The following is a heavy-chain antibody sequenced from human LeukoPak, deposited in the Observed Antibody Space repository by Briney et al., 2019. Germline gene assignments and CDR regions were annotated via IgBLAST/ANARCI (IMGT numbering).Heavy chain of an antibody. CDR3: ARLEAAAGTVGY. CDR1: GGSISSYY. J-gene: IGHJ4*02. Sequence: SETLSLTCTVSGGSISSYYRSWIRQPPGKGLEWIGYIYYSGSTNYNPSLKSRVTISVDTSKNQFSLKLSSVTAADTAVYYCARLEAAAGTVGYWGQGTLVTVSS. D-gene: IGHD6-13*01. V-gene: IGHV4-59*01. CDR2: IYYSGST.